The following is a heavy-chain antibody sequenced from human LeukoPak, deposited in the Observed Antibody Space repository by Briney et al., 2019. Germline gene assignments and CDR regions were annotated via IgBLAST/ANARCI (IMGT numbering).Heavy chain of an antibody. D-gene: IGHD2/OR15-2a*01. CDR2: MSSDGSSK. J-gene: IGHJ4*02. CDR1: GFTFSAYA. V-gene: IGHV3-30*04. Sequence: PGGSLRLSCAASGFTFSAYAMHWVRQAPGKGLEWVAAMSSDGSSKYYTDSVKGRFTISSDNSKNTLYLQMHSLRPEYTAVYYCARDPDFSTFLQGDYWGQGTQVTFSA. CDR3: ARDPDFSTFLQGDY.